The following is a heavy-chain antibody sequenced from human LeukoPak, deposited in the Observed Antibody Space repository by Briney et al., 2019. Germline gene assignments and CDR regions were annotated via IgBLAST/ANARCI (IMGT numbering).Heavy chain of an antibody. CDR3: ASTYNYYDSSGPSDY. D-gene: IGHD3-22*01. V-gene: IGHV1-2*02. CDR2: INPNSGGT. Sequence: ASVKVSCKASGYTFTGYYMHWVRQAPGQGLEWMGWINPNSGGTNYAQKFQGMVTMTRDTSISTAYMELSRLRSDDTAVYYCASTYNYYDSSGPSDYWGQGTLVTVSS. CDR1: GYTFTGYY. J-gene: IGHJ4*02.